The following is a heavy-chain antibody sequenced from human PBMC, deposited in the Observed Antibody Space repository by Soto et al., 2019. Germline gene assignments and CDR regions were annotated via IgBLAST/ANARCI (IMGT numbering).Heavy chain of an antibody. J-gene: IGHJ5*02. D-gene: IGHD3-10*01. CDR1: GGSFSGYY. CDR3: ARGRNYYGSGRAWFDP. V-gene: IGHV4-34*01. Sequence: SSETLSLTXAVYGGSFSGYYWSWIRQPPGKGLEWIGEINHSGSTNYNPSLKSRVTISVDTSKNQFSLKLSSVTAADTAVYYCARGRNYYGSGRAWFDPWGQGTLVTVSS. CDR2: INHSGST.